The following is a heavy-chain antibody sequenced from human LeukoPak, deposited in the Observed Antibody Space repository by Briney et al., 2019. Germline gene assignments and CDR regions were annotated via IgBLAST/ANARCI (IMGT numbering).Heavy chain of an antibody. D-gene: IGHD3-10*01. CDR3: ARDRRRGFGPRGWFDP. CDR1: GFTFSSYA. CDR2: ISYDGSNK. J-gene: IGHJ5*02. V-gene: IGHV3-30*04. Sequence: PGGSLRLSCAASGFTFSSYAMHWVRQAPGKGLEWVAVISYDGSNKYYADSVKGRFTISRDNSENTLYLQMSSLRAEDTAVYYCARDRRRGFGPRGWFDPWGQGTLVTVSS.